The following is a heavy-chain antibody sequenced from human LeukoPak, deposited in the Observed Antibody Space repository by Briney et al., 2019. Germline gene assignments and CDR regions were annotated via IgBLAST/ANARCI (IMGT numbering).Heavy chain of an antibody. D-gene: IGHD1-26*01. CDR3: ASHPEWELPWFY. Sequence: SVKVSCKASGGTFSSYAISWVRQAPGQGLEWMGGIIPIFGTANYAQKFQGRVTITADESTSTAYTELSSLRSEDTAVYYCASHPEWELPWFYWGQGTLVTVSS. V-gene: IGHV1-69*13. J-gene: IGHJ4*02. CDR2: IIPIFGTA. CDR1: GGTFSSYA.